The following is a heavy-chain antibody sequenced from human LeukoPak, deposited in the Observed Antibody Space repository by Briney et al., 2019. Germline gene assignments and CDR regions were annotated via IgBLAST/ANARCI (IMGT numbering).Heavy chain of an antibody. J-gene: IGHJ4*02. CDR3: ASLGMGRVLAL. CDR1: GVFVSNYS. D-gene: IGHD3-10*01. Sequence: SETLSLTCSVSGVFVSNYSWSWIRQPPGKGLEYFGHISDSGSTTYNPSLQSRVSISVDTSKNQFTLKLSFAAADTAVYFCASLGMGRVLALWGQGTLVTVSS. CDR2: ISDSGST. V-gene: IGHV4-59*08.